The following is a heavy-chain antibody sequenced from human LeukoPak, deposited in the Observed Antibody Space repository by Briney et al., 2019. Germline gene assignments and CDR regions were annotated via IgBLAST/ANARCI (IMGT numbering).Heavy chain of an antibody. J-gene: IGHJ4*02. CDR3: ANEIRPNDY. V-gene: IGHV3-23*01. CDR2: ISISGSKT. CDR1: EFDSSSHA. Sequence: GGSLRLSCAASEFDSSSHAMTWVRQAPGKGLEWVSAISISGSKTYYADSVKGRFTISRGNSKNTLYLQMNSLRAEDTAVYYCANEIRPNDYWGQGTQVTVSS. D-gene: IGHD4-17*01.